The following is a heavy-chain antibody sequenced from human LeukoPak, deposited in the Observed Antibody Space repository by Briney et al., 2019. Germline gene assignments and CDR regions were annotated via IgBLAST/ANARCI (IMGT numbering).Heavy chain of an antibody. J-gene: IGHJ4*02. Sequence: GESLKISCKGSGYSFTSYWIGWVRQMPEKGLEWMGIIYPGDSDTRYSPSFQGQVTISADKSISTAYLQWSSLKASDTAMYYCALSGYCSSTSCLHDYWGQGTLVTVSS. CDR1: GYSFTSYW. CDR3: ALSGYCSSTSCLHDY. V-gene: IGHV5-51*01. D-gene: IGHD2-2*03. CDR2: IYPGDSDT.